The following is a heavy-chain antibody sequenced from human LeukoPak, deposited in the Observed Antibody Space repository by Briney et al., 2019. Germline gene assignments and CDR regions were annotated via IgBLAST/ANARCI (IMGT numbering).Heavy chain of an antibody. CDR1: GYTFTGYY. CDR2: INPNSGGT. CDR3: ARGGVLRYFDWLSSNNGYRY. Sequence: ASVKVSCKASGYTFTGYYMHWVRQAPGQGLERMGWINPNSGGTNYAQKFQGRVTMTRDTSISTAYMELSRLRSDDTAVYYCARGGVLRYFDWLSSNNGYRYWGQGTLVTVSS. J-gene: IGHJ4*02. D-gene: IGHD3-9*01. V-gene: IGHV1-2*02.